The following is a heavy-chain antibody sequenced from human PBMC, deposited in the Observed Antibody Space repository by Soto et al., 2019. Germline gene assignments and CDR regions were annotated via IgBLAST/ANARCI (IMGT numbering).Heavy chain of an antibody. CDR2: FIPFFGTP. D-gene: IGHD4-17*01. V-gene: IGHV1-69*06. J-gene: IGHJ4*02. Sequence: QVQLVQSGAEVKKPGSSVKVSCKASGGTFSSHVFNWVRQAPGQGLEWMGGFIPFFGTPKYAQRFQGRVTITADKSTSTAYMELSSLRSDDTAIYYCARALNDYGGDSDYWGQGTLVTVSS. CDR1: GGTFSSHV. CDR3: ARALNDYGGDSDY.